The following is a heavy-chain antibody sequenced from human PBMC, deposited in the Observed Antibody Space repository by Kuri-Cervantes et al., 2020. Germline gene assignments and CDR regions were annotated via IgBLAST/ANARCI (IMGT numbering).Heavy chain of an antibody. CDR2: ISSSGSTT. D-gene: IGHD3-9*01. CDR1: GFTFSDYY. V-gene: IGHV3-11*01. CDR3: ARPAGDYDILTGYDY. Sequence: GGSLRLSCAASGFTFSDYYMSWIRQAPGKGLEWVSYISSSGSTTYYADSVKGRFTISRDNSKNTLYLQMNSLRAEDTAVYYCARPAGDYDILTGYDYWGQGTLVTVSS. J-gene: IGHJ4*02.